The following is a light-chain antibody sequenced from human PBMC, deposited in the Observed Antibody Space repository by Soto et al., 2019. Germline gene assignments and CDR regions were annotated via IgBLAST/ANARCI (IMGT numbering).Light chain of an antibody. J-gene: IGLJ7*01. CDR3: ATWDFTLNGGV. V-gene: IGLV1-51*01. CDR2: DTD. Sequence: QSVLTQPPSVSAAPGQKVTISCSGSSSNIGRDFVSWFQQVPGAAPKLVIYDTDKRPSDIPDRFSGSKSGTSATLDITGLQTGDEADYYCATWDFTLNGGVFGGGTQLTVL. CDR1: SSNIGRDF.